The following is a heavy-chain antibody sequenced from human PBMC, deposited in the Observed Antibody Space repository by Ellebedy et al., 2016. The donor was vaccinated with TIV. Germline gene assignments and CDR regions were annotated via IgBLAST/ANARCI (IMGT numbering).Heavy chain of an antibody. J-gene: IGHJ2*01. V-gene: IGHV3-72*01. Sequence: GESLKISCAASGFTFSDHHMDWVRQAPGKGLEWVGFIRSKAYGGTIEYAGSVRGRFSISRDDSKNSVYLQMNSLKTEDTAVYYCARGNWYCDLWGRGTLVTVSA. CDR1: GFTFSDHH. CDR2: IRSKAYGGTI. CDR3: ARGNWYCDL.